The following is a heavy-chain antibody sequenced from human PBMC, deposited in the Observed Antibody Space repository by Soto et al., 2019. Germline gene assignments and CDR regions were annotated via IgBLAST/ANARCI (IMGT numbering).Heavy chain of an antibody. CDR3: ARMPEITIFGVVIWGGMDV. D-gene: IGHD3-3*01. J-gene: IGHJ6*02. Sequence: QVQLVQSGAEVKKPGSSVKVSCKASGGTFSSYAISWVRQAPGQGLEWMGGIIPIFGTANYAQKFKGRVKITADESTSTAYMELSSLRSEDTAVYYYARMPEITIFGVVIWGGMDVWGQGTTVTVSS. V-gene: IGHV1-69*01. CDR2: IIPIFGTA. CDR1: GGTFSSYA.